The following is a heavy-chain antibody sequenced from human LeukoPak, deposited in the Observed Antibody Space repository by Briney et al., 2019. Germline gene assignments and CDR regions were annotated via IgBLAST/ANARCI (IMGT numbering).Heavy chain of an antibody. V-gene: IGHV3-30*02. Sequence: GGSLRLSCAASGFTFSYYGMYWVRQAPGKRLEWVAFVRYDGNDKYYADSVKGRFTISRDNFKNTLYLQMNSLTPEDTAVYYCAKDLMRDRWFGESWGQGTLVTVSS. CDR2: VRYDGNDK. CDR1: GFTFSYYG. CDR3: AKDLMRDRWFGES. D-gene: IGHD3-10*01. J-gene: IGHJ5*02.